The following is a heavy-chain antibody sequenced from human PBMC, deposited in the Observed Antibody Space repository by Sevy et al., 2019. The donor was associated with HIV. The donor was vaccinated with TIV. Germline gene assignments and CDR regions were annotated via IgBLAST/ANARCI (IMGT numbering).Heavy chain of an antibody. CDR3: AGAYCSGGSCYSLAY. CDR1: GYTFTSYR. Sequence: ASVKVSCKASGYTFTSYRLTWVRQAPGQGLEWMGWISDHNGDTNYARKLQGRVTMVTDTSTSTAYMKLRSLRSDETAIYYCAGAYCSGGSCYSLAYWGQGTLVTVSS. J-gene: IGHJ4*02. D-gene: IGHD2-15*01. CDR2: ISDHNGDT. V-gene: IGHV1-18*01.